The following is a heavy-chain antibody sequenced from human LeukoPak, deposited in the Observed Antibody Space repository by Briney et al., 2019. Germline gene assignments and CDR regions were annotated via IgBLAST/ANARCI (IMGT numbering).Heavy chain of an antibody. Sequence: KPSETLSLTCTVSSGSISTSNYYWGWVRQPPGKALEWIGNIFYSGSTCYSPSLKSRVTISLDTSKNQFSLKLSSVTAADTAVYYCARHRSGWLQSSFDYWGQGTLVTVSS. CDR3: ARHRSGWLQSSFDY. V-gene: IGHV4-39*01. J-gene: IGHJ4*02. D-gene: IGHD5-24*01. CDR2: IFYSGST. CDR1: SGSISTSNYY.